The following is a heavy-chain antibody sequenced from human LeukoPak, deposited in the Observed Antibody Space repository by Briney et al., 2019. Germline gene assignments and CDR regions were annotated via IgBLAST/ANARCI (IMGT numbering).Heavy chain of an antibody. D-gene: IGHD4-17*01. J-gene: IGHJ5*02. CDR3: AREVADYGDYGWFDP. CDR2: LSAYNGNT. V-gene: IGHV1-18*01. Sequence: GAAEKVSCQASGYTFTSYGISWVRQATGQGLDWMGWLSAYNGNTNYAQKLKGRVTMTTDTSTSTAYMELRSLRSDDTAVYYCAREVADYGDYGWFDPWGQGTLVTVSS. CDR1: GYTFTSYG.